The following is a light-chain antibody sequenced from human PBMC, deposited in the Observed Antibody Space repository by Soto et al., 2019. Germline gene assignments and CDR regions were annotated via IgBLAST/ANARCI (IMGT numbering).Light chain of an antibody. CDR2: DDS. V-gene: IGLV3-21*02. Sequence: SYELTQPPSVSVAPGQTARITCGGANLGSKSVHWYQQKPGQAPVLVVYDDSDRPSGIPERFSGSNSGNTATLTISRVAAGDEADYYCQVWDNDSDHHVFGTGTKVTVL. CDR3: QVWDNDSDHHV. CDR1: NLGSKS. J-gene: IGLJ1*01.